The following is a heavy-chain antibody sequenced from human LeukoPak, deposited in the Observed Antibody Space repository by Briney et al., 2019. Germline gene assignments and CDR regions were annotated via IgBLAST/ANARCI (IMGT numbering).Heavy chain of an antibody. V-gene: IGHV5-51*01. J-gene: IGHJ2*01. CDR3: ARPGYCSGGSCHTDWYFDL. D-gene: IGHD2-15*01. CDR1: GYSFTSYW. Sequence: GESLKISCKGSGYSFTSYWIGWVRQMPGKGLQWMGIIYPGDSDTRYSPSFQGQVTISVDKSISTAYLQWSSLKASDTAMYYCARPGYCSGGSCHTDWYFDLWGRGTLVTVSS. CDR2: IYPGDSDT.